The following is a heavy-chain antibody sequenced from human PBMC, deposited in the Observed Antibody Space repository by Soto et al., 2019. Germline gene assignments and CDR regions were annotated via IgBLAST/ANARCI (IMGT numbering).Heavy chain of an antibody. Sequence: GGSLRLSCAASGFTFSSYWMSWVRQAPGKGLEWVANIKQDGSEKYYVDSVKGRFTISRDNAKNSLYLQMNSLRAEDTAVYYCARDHYGDYFYYYYGMDVWGQGTTVTVS. CDR1: GFTFSSYW. D-gene: IGHD4-17*01. J-gene: IGHJ6*02. CDR2: IKQDGSEK. CDR3: ARDHYGDYFYYYYGMDV. V-gene: IGHV3-7*01.